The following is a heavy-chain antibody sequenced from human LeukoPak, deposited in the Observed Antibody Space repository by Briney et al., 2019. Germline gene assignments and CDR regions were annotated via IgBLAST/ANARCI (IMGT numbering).Heavy chain of an antibody. D-gene: IGHD1/OR15-1a*01. CDR1: GITFSSYV. CDR3: ANSNWNTFDY. J-gene: IGHJ4*02. CDR2: ISGSGSTT. V-gene: IGHV3-23*01. Sequence: GGSLRLSCAASGITFSSYVMNWVRQAPGKGLEWVSGISGSGSTTYYADSVKGRFTISRDSSKNTLYLQMNSLRADDTAVYYCANSNWNTFDYWGQGTLVTVSS.